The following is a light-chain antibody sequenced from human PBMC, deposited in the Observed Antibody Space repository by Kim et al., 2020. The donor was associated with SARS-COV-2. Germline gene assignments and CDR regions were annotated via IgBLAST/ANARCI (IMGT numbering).Light chain of an antibody. CDR3: QQRTNRPPLT. J-gene: IGKJ4*01. CDR1: QSVYSY. Sequence: SPGERATLSCRASQSVYSYLAWYQQKFGQAPRLLIYDASHSATGIPARFSGSGSGTDFTLTIRSLEPEDFAVYYCQQRTNRPPLTFGGGTKVDIK. V-gene: IGKV3-11*01. CDR2: DAS.